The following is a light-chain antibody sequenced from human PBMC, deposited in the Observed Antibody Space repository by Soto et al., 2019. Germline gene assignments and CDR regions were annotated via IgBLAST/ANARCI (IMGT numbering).Light chain of an antibody. J-gene: IGKJ2*01. CDR2: SAS. CDR1: QDINKF. CDR3: QQLKTYPYT. Sequence: IQLTQSPSSLSASVGDRVTLTCRASQDINKFLAWFQQTPGKAPKLLVYSASTLHSGVPSRVSGSGSGTDFALTISSLQPEDFATYYCQQLKTYPYTFGQGTRLDIK. V-gene: IGKV1-9*01.